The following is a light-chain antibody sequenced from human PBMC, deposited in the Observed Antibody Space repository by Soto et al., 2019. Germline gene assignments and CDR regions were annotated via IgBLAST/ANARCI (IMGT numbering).Light chain of an antibody. CDR2: KAS. J-gene: IGKJ4*01. CDR3: QQYDSYSLT. CDR1: QSISSC. V-gene: IGKV1-5*03. Sequence: DIQMTQSPSTLSASLGDRATITCRASQSISSCLAWYEQKPGKATKLLIYKASSLESGVTSSLSGRGSDTELTVTINSLPPGGFATYYCQQYDSYSLTFGGGTRVEIK.